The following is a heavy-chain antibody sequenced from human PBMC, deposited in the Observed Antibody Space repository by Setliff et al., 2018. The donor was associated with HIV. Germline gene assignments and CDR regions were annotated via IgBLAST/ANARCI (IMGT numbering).Heavy chain of an antibody. V-gene: IGHV4-34*01. Sequence: SETLSLTCAVYGGSFSGFYWTFIRQSPGKGLEWIGEVTHSGTTTYDPSLKSRITISVDTSKNQFSLKLTSVTAADMGVYYCVTSSSWSSRLNFWGPGMLVTVSS. CDR1: GGSFSGFY. D-gene: IGHD2-2*01. CDR3: VTSSSWSSRLNF. CDR2: VTHSGTT. J-gene: IGHJ4*02.